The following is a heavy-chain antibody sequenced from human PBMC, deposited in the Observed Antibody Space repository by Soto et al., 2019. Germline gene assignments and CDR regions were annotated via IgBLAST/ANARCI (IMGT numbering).Heavy chain of an antibody. J-gene: IGHJ4*02. CDR2: ISGSGGST. CDR3: ANALIVATNFDY. V-gene: IGHV3-23*01. D-gene: IGHD5-12*01. CDR1: GFTFSSYA. Sequence: GGSLRLSCAASGFTFSSYAMSWVRQAPGKGLEWVSAISGSGGSTYYADSVKGRFTISRDNSKNTLYLQMNSLRAEDTAVYYCANALIVATNFDYWGQGTLVTVSS.